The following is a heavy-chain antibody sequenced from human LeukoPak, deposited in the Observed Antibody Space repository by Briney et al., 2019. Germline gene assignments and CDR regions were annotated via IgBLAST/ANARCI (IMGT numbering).Heavy chain of an antibody. CDR2: INHSGST. Sequence: SETLSLTCAVYGGSFSGYYWSWIRQPPGKGLEWIGEINHSGSTNYNPSLKSRVTISVDTSKNQFSLKLSSVTAADTAVYYCERGEGSGSYYNWFDPWGQGTLVTVSS. CDR3: ERGEGSGSYYNWFDP. V-gene: IGHV4-34*01. D-gene: IGHD3-10*01. J-gene: IGHJ5*02. CDR1: GGSFSGYY.